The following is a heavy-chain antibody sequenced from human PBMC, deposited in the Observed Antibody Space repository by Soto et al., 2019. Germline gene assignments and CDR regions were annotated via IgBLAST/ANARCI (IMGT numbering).Heavy chain of an antibody. J-gene: IGHJ5*02. CDR3: ARDCSSTSCYAYP. CDR1: GGTFSSYT. CDR2: IIPILGIA. Sequence: QVQLVQSGAEVKKPGSSVKVSCKASGGTFSSYTISWVRQAPGQGLEWMGRIIPILGIANYAQKFQGRVTITADKSTSTANRELSSLRSEDTAVYYCARDCSSTSCYAYPWGQGTLVTVSS. V-gene: IGHV1-69*08. D-gene: IGHD2-2*01.